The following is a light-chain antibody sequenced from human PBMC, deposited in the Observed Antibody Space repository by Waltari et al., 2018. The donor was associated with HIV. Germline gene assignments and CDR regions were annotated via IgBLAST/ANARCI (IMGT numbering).Light chain of an antibody. J-gene: IGKJ4*01. CDR3: QQYHNWLT. V-gene: IGKV3-15*01. Sequence: IVMTQSPATLSVSPGDRVTLSCRASQTAADNLAWYQQKPGQAPRLVIYGASTRATGIPARFSGSGSATEFTLTITSLQSEDFAVYYWQQYHNWLTFGGGTKVEIK. CDR2: GAS. CDR1: QTAADN.